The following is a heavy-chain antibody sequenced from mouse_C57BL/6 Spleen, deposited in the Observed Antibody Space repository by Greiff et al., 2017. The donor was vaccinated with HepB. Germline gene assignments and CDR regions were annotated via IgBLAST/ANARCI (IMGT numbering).Heavy chain of an antibody. J-gene: IGHJ3*01. CDR2: IYPGSGNT. CDR1: GYTFTDYY. Sequence: QVQLKESGAELVRPGASVKLSCKASGYTFTDYYINWVKQRPGQGLEWIARIYPGSGNTYYNEKFKGKATLTAEKSSSTAYMQLSSLTSEDSAVYFCARDASWFAYWGQGTLVTVSA. CDR3: ARDASWFAY. V-gene: IGHV1-76*01.